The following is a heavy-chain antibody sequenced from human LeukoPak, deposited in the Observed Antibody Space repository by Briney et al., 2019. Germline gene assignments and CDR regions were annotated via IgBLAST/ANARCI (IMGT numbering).Heavy chain of an antibody. CDR1: GFTFIGYY. V-gene: IGHV1-2*02. CDR2: INLNTGDT. CDR3: ARDQPALDY. Sequence: ASVKVSCKASGFTFIGYYMHWVRQAPGQGLEWMGWINLNTGDTDYAPKFQGRVTMTRDTSITTAYMELSRLRYDDMAVYYCARDQPALDYWGRGTLVTVSS. J-gene: IGHJ4*02.